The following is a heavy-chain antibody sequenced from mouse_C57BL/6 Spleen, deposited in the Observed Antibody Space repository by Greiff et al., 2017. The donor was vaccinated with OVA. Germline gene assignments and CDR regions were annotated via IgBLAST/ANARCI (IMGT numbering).Heavy chain of an antibody. Sequence: EVHLVESGGGLVKPGGSLKLSCAASGFTFSDYGMHWVRQAPEKGLEWVAYISSGSSTIYYADTVKGRFTISRDNAKNTLFLQMTSLRSEDTAMYYCARHGNYVGYAMDYWGQGTSVTVSS. V-gene: IGHV5-17*01. CDR3: ARHGNYVGYAMDY. CDR1: GFTFSDYG. J-gene: IGHJ4*01. D-gene: IGHD2-1*01. CDR2: ISSGSSTI.